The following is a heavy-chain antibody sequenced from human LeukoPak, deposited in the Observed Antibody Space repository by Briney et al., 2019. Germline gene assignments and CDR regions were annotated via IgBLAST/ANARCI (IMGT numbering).Heavy chain of an antibody. D-gene: IGHD6-19*01. V-gene: IGHV4-34*01. CDR3: ARGRGYSSGWYYFDY. CDR2: INHSGST. Sequence: SGTLSLTCAVYGGSFSGYYWSWIRQPPGKGLEWIGEINHSGSTNYNPSLKSRVTISVDTSKNQFSLKLSSVTAADTAVYYCARGRGYSSGWYYFDYWGQGTLVTVSS. CDR1: GGSFSGYY. J-gene: IGHJ4*02.